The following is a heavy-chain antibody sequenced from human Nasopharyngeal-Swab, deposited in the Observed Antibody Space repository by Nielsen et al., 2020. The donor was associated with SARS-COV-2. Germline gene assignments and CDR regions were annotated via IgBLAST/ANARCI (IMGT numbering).Heavy chain of an antibody. D-gene: IGHD6-19*01. CDR1: GYTFSGDY. J-gene: IGHJ4*02. Sequence: SGKVSCKGSGYTFSGDYIHWVRQAPGQGLEWMGLINPNSGGTNYAQKFQGRVTMTRDTSISTAYMELSRLRSDDTAVYYCARANLYSSGWYIPDYWGQGTLVTVSS. V-gene: IGHV1-2*06. CDR2: INPNSGGT. CDR3: ARANLYSSGWYIPDY.